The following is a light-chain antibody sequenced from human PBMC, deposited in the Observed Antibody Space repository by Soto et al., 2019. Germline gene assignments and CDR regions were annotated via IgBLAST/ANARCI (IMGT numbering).Light chain of an antibody. Sequence: QSVLTQPPSVSGAPGQTITMSCTGSGSNVGASYDVHWYQQLPGTAPKLLIYDNDKRPSGIPDRFSGSKSGTSATLGITGLQTGDEADYYCGTWDNSLGDGHVVFGGGTQLTVL. CDR3: GTWDNSLGDGHVV. J-gene: IGLJ2*01. V-gene: IGLV1-51*01. CDR2: DND. CDR1: GSNVGASYD.